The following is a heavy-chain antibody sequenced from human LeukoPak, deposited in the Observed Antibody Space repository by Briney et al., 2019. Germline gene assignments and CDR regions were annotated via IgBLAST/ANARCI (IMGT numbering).Heavy chain of an antibody. V-gene: IGHV3-30*02. Sequence: GGSLRLSCAASGFTFSSYGMHWVRQAPGKGLEWVAFIRYDGSNKYYADSVKGRFTISRDNSKNTLYLQMNSLRAEDTAVYYCAKGTSYYYCYYMDVWGKGTTVTISS. J-gene: IGHJ6*03. CDR3: AKGTSYYYCYYMDV. CDR1: GFTFSSYG. CDR2: IRYDGSNK. D-gene: IGHD1-7*01.